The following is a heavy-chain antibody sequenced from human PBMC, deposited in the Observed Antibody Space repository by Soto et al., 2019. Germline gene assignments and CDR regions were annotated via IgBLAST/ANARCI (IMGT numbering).Heavy chain of an antibody. J-gene: IGHJ4*02. CDR1: GGSISSSSYY. CDR3: ARHDTVLMVYARVGMADY. Sequence: SETLSLTCTVSGGSISSSSYYWGWIRQPPGKGLEWIGSIYYSGSTYYNPSLKSRVTISVDTSKNQFSLKLSSVTAADTAVYYCARHDTVLMVYARVGMADYWGQGTLVTVSS. CDR2: IYYSGST. D-gene: IGHD2-8*01. V-gene: IGHV4-39*01.